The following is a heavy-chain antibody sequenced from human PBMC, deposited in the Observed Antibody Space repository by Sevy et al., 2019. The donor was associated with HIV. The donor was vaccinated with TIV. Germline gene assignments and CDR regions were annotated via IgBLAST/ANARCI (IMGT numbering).Heavy chain of an antibody. Sequence: LSLTCAVSGFSFSHYAFHWVRQAPGKGLEWVSLISYDGTYKYYADSVKGRFTISRDDSKNTLYLQMNSLRGNDTAVYYCARVAVSYCTNDCYHRFDYWGPGALVTVSS. CDR3: ARVAVSYCTNDCYHRFDY. D-gene: IGHD2-8*01. J-gene: IGHJ4*02. CDR1: GFSFSHYA. V-gene: IGHV3-30-3*01. CDR2: ISYDGTYK.